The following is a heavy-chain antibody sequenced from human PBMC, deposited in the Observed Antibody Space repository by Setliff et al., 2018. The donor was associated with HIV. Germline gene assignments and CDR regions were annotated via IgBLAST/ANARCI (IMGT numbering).Heavy chain of an antibody. J-gene: IGHJ3*02. CDR3: ARHAGSGARDDAFDI. D-gene: IGHD6-19*01. CDR2: IYHTGST. V-gene: IGHV4-38-2*01. Sequence: PSETLSLTCAVSDYSISSGFYWGWIRQPPGKGLEWIGSIYHTGSTYYNPSPKSRVTMSVDTSKNRFSLKLSSVTAADTAIFYCARHAGSGARDDAFDIWGQGPLVTVSS. CDR1: DYSISSGFY.